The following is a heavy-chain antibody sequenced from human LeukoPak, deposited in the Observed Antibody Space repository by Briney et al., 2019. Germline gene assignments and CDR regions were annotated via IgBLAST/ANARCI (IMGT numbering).Heavy chain of an antibody. J-gene: IGHJ4*02. D-gene: IGHD3-10*01. CDR3: ARDGDYYGSGNFDY. Sequence: ASVKVSCKTSGYTFTNYDINWVRQATGQGLEWMGWMNPNSGNTGYAQKFQGRVTITRDTSISTAYMELSSLRSEDTAVYYCARDGDYYGSGNFDYGGQGTLVTVSS. CDR1: GYTFTNYD. V-gene: IGHV1-8*03. CDR2: MNPNSGNT.